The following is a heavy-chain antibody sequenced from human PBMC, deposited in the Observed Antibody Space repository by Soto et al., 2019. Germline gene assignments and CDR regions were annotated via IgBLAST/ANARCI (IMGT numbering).Heavy chain of an antibody. J-gene: IGHJ5*02. D-gene: IGHD2-15*01. Sequence: ASVKVSCKASGYTFTGYYMHWVRQAPGQGLEWMGWINPNSGGTNYAQKFQGWVTMTRDTSISTAYMELSRLRSDDTAVYYCARDAGCSDGSCYSYWFDPWGQGTLVTVSS. V-gene: IGHV1-2*04. CDR3: ARDAGCSDGSCYSYWFDP. CDR2: INPNSGGT. CDR1: GYTFTGYY.